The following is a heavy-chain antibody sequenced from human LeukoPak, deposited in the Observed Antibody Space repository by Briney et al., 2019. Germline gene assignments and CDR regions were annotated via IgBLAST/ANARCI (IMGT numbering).Heavy chain of an antibody. J-gene: IGHJ4*02. CDR1: GGSISSYY. Sequence: PSETLSLTCTVSGGSISSYYWSWIRQPAGKGLEWIGRIYTSGSTNYNPSLKSRVTMSVDTSKNQFSLKLSSVTAADTAVYYCAREKVTMVRGSYLDWGQGTLVTVSS. CDR2: IYTSGST. V-gene: IGHV4-4*07. D-gene: IGHD3-10*01. CDR3: AREKVTMVRGSYLD.